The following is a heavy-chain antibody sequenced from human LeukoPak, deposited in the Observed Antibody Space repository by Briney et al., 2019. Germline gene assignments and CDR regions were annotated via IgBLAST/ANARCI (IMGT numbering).Heavy chain of an antibody. Sequence: GGSLRLSCAASGFTFSNYALSWVRQAPGKGLEWVSTISGSGGSTYLADSVKGRFTISRDNSKNTLYLQMNSLRGEDTAVYYCSKDVVTAAIWGQGTLVTVSS. D-gene: IGHD4-23*01. CDR1: GFTFSNYA. V-gene: IGHV3-23*01. CDR2: ISGSGGST. CDR3: SKDVVTAAI. J-gene: IGHJ4*02.